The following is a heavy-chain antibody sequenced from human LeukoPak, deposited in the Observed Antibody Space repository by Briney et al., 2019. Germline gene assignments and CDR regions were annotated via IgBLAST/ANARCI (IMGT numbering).Heavy chain of an antibody. V-gene: IGHV4-39*07. CDR1: GGSISSSSYY. J-gene: IGHJ4*02. Sequence: SETLSLTCTVSGGSISSSSYYWGWIRQPPGKGLEWIGSIYYSGSTYYNPSLKSRVTISVDTSKNQFSLKLSSVTAADTAVYYCARDFSGSATRFDYWGQGTLVTVSS. CDR2: IYYSGST. D-gene: IGHD3-10*01. CDR3: ARDFSGSATRFDY.